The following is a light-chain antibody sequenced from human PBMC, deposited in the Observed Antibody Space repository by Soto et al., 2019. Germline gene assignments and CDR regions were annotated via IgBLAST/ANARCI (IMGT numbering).Light chain of an antibody. V-gene: IGKV4-1*01. J-gene: IGKJ4*01. CDR3: QQYYTTPLT. CDR2: WAS. Sequence: DIVMTQSPDSLAVSLGERATIKCKSSQSVLYSSNNKNYLAWYQLKQGQPPKLLIYWASTRESGVPERFSGSESGTDFTLTISSLQAEDVAIYYCQQYYTTPLTFGGGTRVEIK. CDR1: QSVLYSSNNKNY.